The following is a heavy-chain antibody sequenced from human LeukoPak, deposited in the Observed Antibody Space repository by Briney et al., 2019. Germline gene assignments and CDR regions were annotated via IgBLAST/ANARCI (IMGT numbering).Heavy chain of an antibody. CDR1: GGSISSGDYY. Sequence: SQTLSLTCTVFGGSISSGDYYWSWIRQPPEKGLEWIGHIYYSGSTYYNPSLKSRVTISVDTSKNQFSLKLSSVTAADTAVYYCARSTPDYASPWGQGTLVTVSS. D-gene: IGHD3-16*01. J-gene: IGHJ5*02. V-gene: IGHV4-30-4*01. CDR3: ARSTPDYASP. CDR2: IYYSGST.